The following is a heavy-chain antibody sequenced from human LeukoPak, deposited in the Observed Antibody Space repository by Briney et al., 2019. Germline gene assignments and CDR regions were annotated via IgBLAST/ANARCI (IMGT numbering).Heavy chain of an antibody. Sequence: SETLSLTCTISGGSIRSGSYYWSWIRQAAGKGLEWIGRVYTSGSTNYNPSLESRVTISVDTSKNQFSLNLSSVTAADTAVYYCAGGVTIVRGTSKHFDYWGQGTLVTVSS. V-gene: IGHV4-61*02. CDR3: AGGVTIVRGTSKHFDY. CDR2: VYTSGST. J-gene: IGHJ4*02. D-gene: IGHD3-10*01. CDR1: GGSIRSGSYY.